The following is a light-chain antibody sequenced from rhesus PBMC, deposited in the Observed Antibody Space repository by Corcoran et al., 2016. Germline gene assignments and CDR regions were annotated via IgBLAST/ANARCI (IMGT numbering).Light chain of an antibody. V-gene: IGKV2S20*01. Sequence: DIVMTQTPLSLPVTPGEPASISCRSSQSLLDSEDGYPSLECYLQKPGQSHQPLIYEFSNRASGVPDRFSGRGSETDFTRKISRVEAEDVGVYYCMQGIEYPFTFGPGTKLDIK. CDR3: MQGIEYPFT. J-gene: IGKJ3*01. CDR1: QSLLDSEDGYPS. CDR2: EFS.